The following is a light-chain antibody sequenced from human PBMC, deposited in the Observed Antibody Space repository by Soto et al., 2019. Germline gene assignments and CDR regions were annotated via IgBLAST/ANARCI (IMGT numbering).Light chain of an antibody. V-gene: IGKV3-20*01. CDR2: GAS. Sequence: EIVLTQSRGTLSLSPGERASLSCRASQSVSSSYLAWYQQKPGQAPRLLIYGASSRATGIPDRFSGSGSGTDFTLTISRLEPEDFAVYYGQQYGSSPLTFGGGTKVEIK. J-gene: IGKJ4*01. CDR3: QQYGSSPLT. CDR1: QSVSSSY.